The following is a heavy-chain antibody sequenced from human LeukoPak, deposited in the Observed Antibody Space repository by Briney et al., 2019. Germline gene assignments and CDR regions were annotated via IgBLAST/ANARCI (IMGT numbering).Heavy chain of an antibody. J-gene: IGHJ6*03. D-gene: IGHD5-18*01. CDR1: GFTFSDYY. CDR3: ARDYPEGRGYSYGYEYYYYMDV. Sequence: GGSLRLSCAASGFTFSDYYMGWIRQAPGKGLEWVSYISSSGSTIYYADSVKGRFTISRDNAKNSLYLQMNSLRAEDTAVYYCARDYPEGRGYSYGYEYYYYMDVWGKGTTVTVSS. V-gene: IGHV3-11*04. CDR2: ISSSGSTI.